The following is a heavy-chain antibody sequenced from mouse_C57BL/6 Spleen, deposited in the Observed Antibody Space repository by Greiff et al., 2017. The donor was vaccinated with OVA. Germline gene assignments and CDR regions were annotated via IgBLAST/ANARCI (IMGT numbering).Heavy chain of an antibody. J-gene: IGHJ2*01. D-gene: IGHD1-1*01. Sequence: EVQLQQSGPVLVKPGASVKMSCKASGYTFTDYYMNWVKQSHGKSLEWIGVINPYNGGTSYNQKFKGKATLTVDKSSSTAYMELNSLTSEDSAVYYCARKGSSHYFDYWGQGTTLTVSS. CDR2: INPYNGGT. CDR3: ARKGSSHYFDY. CDR1: GYTFTDYY. V-gene: IGHV1-19*01.